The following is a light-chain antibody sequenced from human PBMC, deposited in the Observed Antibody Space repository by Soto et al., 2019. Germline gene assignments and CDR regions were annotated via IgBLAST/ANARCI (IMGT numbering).Light chain of an antibody. V-gene: IGKV1-16*02. CDR1: QDISNF. CDR3: QQYHSYPAT. CDR2: GAS. J-gene: IGKJ4*01. Sequence: DIQMTQSPSSLSASVGDRVTITCRASQDISNFLAWFQQKPGKAPKFLIYGASSLQSGVPSKFSGSGSGTEFTLTISSLQPEDFGTYYCQQYHSYPATFGGGTKVEIQ.